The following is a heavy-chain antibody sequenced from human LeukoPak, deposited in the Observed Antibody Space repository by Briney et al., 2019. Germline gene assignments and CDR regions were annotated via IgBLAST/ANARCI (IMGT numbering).Heavy chain of an antibody. V-gene: IGHV3-11*01. Sequence: GGSLRLSCAASGFTFSDYYMSWIRQAPGKGLEGVSTISSSGSTRYYADSVKGRFTISRDNAKNSLYLQMNSLRAEDTAVYYCARTAYYYDSSGYDDAFDIWGQGTMVTVSS. CDR2: ISSSGSTR. CDR1: GFTFSDYY. D-gene: IGHD3-22*01. J-gene: IGHJ3*02. CDR3: ARTAYYYDSSGYDDAFDI.